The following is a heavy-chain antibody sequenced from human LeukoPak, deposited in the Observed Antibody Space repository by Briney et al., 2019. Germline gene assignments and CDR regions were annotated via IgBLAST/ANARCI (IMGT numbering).Heavy chain of an antibody. CDR3: ATSPVYSYGHPYYFDY. CDR1: GFTFSNAW. V-gene: IGHV3-15*01. D-gene: IGHD5-18*01. J-gene: IGHJ4*02. CDR2: IKSKTDGGTT. Sequence: GGSLRLSCAASGFTFSNAWMSWVRQAPGKGLEWVGRIKSKTDGGTTDYAAPVKGRFTISRDDSKNTLYLQMNSLKTEDTAVYYCATSPVYSYGHPYYFDYWGQGTLVTVSS.